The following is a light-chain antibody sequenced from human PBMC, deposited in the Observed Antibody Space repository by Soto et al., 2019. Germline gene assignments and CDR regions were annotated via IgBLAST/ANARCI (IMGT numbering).Light chain of an antibody. Sequence: QSALTQPASLSGSPGQSITISCTGTSSDIGAYDYVSWFQQHPGKAPKLMISEVNNRPSGVSNRFSGSKSGNTASLTISGLQAEDEADYYCSLYSTSVVFGGGTKLTVL. CDR2: EVN. CDR3: SLYSTSVV. V-gene: IGLV2-14*01. J-gene: IGLJ2*01. CDR1: SSDIGAYDY.